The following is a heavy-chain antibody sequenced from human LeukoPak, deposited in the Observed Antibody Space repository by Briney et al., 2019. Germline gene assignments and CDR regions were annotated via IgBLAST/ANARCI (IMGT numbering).Heavy chain of an antibody. CDR2: IYYSGRT. CDR1: GGSISSYY. J-gene: IGHJ4*02. V-gene: IGHV4-59*01. CDR3: ARGQKYRNGYTVTELGSGYFAY. Sequence: PSETPSLTCSVSGGSISSYYWNWIRQTPGKGLEWIGYIYYSGRTNYNPSLKSRVTISVDTSKNQFSLTLSSVTTADTAVYYCARGQKYRNGYTVTELGSGYFAYWGQGTLVTVSS. D-gene: IGHD5-18*01.